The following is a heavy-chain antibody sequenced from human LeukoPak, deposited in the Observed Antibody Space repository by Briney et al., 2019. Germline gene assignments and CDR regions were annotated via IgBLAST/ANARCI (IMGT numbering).Heavy chain of an antibody. CDR2: IIPIFGTA. CDR1: GGTFSSYA. Sequence: SVKVSCKASGGTFSSYAISWVRQAPGQGLEWMGRIIPIFGTANYAQKFQGRDTITTDESTSTAYMELSSLRSEDTAVYYCARFHPSGYFDYWGQGTLVTVSS. J-gene: IGHJ4*02. V-gene: IGHV1-69*05. CDR3: ARFHPSGYFDY. D-gene: IGHD2-15*01.